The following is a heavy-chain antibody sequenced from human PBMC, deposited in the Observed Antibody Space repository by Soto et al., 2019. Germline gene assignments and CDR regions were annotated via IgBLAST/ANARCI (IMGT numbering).Heavy chain of an antibody. Sequence: ASVKVSCKASGHTFTGYYMHWVRQAPGQGLEWMGWINPNSGGTNYAQKFQGRVTMTRDTSISTAYMELSRLRSDDTAVYYCARDKQQLVAGYYYYGMDVWGQGTTVTVSS. D-gene: IGHD6-13*01. CDR2: INPNSGGT. CDR3: ARDKQQLVAGYYYYGMDV. J-gene: IGHJ6*02. V-gene: IGHV1-2*02. CDR1: GHTFTGYY.